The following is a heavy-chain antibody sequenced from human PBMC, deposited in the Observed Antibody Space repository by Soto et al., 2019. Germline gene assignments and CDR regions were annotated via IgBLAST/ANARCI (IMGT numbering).Heavy chain of an antibody. CDR2: IYWDDDK. V-gene: IGHV2-5*02. CDR1: GFSLSTSGVG. Sequence: SGPTLVNPTQTLTLTCTFSGFSLSTSGVGVGWIRQPPGNALEWLALIYWDDDKRYSPSLKSRLTITKDTSKNQVVLTMTNMDPVDTATYYCAHRPPFLDIPNENNWFDPWGQGTLVTVSS. D-gene: IGHD3-3*01. J-gene: IGHJ5*02. CDR3: AHRPPFLDIPNENNWFDP.